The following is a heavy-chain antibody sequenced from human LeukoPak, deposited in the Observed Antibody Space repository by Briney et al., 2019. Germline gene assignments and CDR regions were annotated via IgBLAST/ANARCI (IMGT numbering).Heavy chain of an antibody. J-gene: IGHJ6*02. CDR2: ISSSGSHI. CDR3: ARESAAGNDYYAMDV. Sequence: GGSLRLSCAASGFTFSSCEMNWVRQAPGKGLEWVAYISSSGSHIYHADSVKGRFTISRDNAKNSLYLQMNSLRAEDTAVYYCARESAAGNDYYAMDVWGQGTTVTVSS. CDR1: GFTFSSCE. V-gene: IGHV3-48*03. D-gene: IGHD6-13*01.